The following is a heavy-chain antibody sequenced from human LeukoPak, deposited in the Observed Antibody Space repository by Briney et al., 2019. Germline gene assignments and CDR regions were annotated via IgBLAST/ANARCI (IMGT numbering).Heavy chain of an antibody. J-gene: IGHJ4*02. CDR3: ARRRFVRGPDVVNPFDY. Sequence: SETLSLTCTVSGGSISSYHWSWIRQPPGKGLEWIGYIYYSGSTNYNPSPKSRVTISIDTSKNQFSLKVSSVTAADTAVYYCARRRFVRGPDVVNPFDYWGQGTLVTVSS. V-gene: IGHV4-59*08. CDR1: GGSISSYH. CDR2: IYYSGST. D-gene: IGHD2-8*01.